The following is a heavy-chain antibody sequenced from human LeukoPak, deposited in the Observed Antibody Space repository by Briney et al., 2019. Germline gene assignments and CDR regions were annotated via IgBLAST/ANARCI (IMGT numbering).Heavy chain of an antibody. CDR1: GFTFSTYS. CDR3: ARDEAQQLVFLGEELFDY. Sequence: GGSLRLSCAASGFTFSTYSMNWVRQAPGKGLEWVPSISSSSSYIYYADSVKGRFTISRDNAKNSVYLQMNSLRAEDTAVYYCARDEAQQLVFLGEELFDYWGQGTLVTVSS. J-gene: IGHJ4*02. CDR2: ISSSSSYI. D-gene: IGHD6-13*01. V-gene: IGHV3-21*01.